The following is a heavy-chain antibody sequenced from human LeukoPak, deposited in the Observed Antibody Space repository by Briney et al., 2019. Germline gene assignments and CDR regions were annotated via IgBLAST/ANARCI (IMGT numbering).Heavy chain of an antibody. CDR1: GFTFDAYA. D-gene: IGHD3-10*01. J-gene: IGHJ3*02. CDR2: ISWDGGST. CDR3: AKDIRAGAYAFDI. V-gene: IGHV3-43D*04. Sequence: GGSLRLSCAAPGFTFDAYAMHWVRQAPGKGLDWVSLISWDGGSTYYADSVKGRFTISRDNSKNSLYLQMNSLRAEDTALYYCAKDIRAGAYAFDIWGQGTMVTVSS.